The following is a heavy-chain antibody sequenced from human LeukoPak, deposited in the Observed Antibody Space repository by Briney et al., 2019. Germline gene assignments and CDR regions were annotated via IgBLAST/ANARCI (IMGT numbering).Heavy chain of an antibody. CDR3: ARGHTKRYNCGLRY. J-gene: IGHJ4*02. D-gene: IGHD5-18*01. CDR2: INHSGST. V-gene: IGHV4-34*01. Sequence: SETLSLTCAVYGGSFSDYYWNWVRQPPGQGLEWIGEINHSGSTNYNPSLKSRVTISVDTSKNQFSLKLSSVTAADTAVYYCARGHTKRYNCGLRYWGQGTPVTVSS. CDR1: GGSFSDYY.